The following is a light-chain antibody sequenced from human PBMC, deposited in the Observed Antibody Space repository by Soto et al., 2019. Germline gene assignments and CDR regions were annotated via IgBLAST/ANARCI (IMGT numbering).Light chain of an antibody. CDR1: QTISSW. CDR2: KAS. V-gene: IGKV1-5*03. CDR3: QHYNSYSEA. Sequence: EIQMTQSPCSLSASVGDRVTITCRASQTISSWLAWYQQKPGKAPKLLIYKASTLKSGVPSRFSGSGSGTEFTLTISSLQPDDFATYYCQHYNSYSEAFGQGTKVDIK. J-gene: IGKJ1*01.